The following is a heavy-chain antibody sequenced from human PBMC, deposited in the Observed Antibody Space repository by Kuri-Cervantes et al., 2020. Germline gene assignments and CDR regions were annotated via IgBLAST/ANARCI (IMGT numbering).Heavy chain of an antibody. CDR2: INHSGST. CDR1: GGSFSGYY. J-gene: IGHJ5*02. V-gene: IGHV4-34*01. D-gene: IGHD2-2*01. Sequence: SETLSLTCAVYGGSFSGYYWSWIRQPPGKGLEWLGEINHSGSTTLKSRVTISVDTSKNQFSLKLSSVTAADTAVYYCARGVTRVQLLHPFDPWGQGTLVTVSS. CDR3: ARGVTRVQLLHPFDP.